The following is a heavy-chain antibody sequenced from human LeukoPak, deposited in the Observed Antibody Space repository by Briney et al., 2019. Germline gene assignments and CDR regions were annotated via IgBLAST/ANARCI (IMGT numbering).Heavy chain of an antibody. CDR2: ISSSTSTI. CDR1: GFTFSSYT. Sequence: GGSLRLSCAASGFTFSSYTMNWVRQAPVKRLEWVSSISSSTSTIHYADSVKGRFTIFRDNAKNSLYLQMNSLRAEDTAVYFCARDYYGDYYFDYWGQGTLVTVSS. D-gene: IGHD4-17*01. V-gene: IGHV3-48*01. CDR3: ARDYYGDYYFDY. J-gene: IGHJ4*02.